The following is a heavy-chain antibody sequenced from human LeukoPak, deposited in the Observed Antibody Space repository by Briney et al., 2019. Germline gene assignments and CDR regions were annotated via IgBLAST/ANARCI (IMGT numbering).Heavy chain of an antibody. J-gene: IGHJ6*02. D-gene: IGHD5-24*01. CDR2: FDPEDGET. Sequence: ASVKVSCKVSGYTLTELSMHWVRQAPGKGLEWMGGFDPEDGETIYAQKLQGRVTMTTDTSTSTAYMELRSLRSDDTAVYYCARWAQLRFLSGYYYGMDVWGQGTTVTVSS. CDR1: GYTLTELS. CDR3: ARWAQLRFLSGYYYGMDV. V-gene: IGHV1-24*01.